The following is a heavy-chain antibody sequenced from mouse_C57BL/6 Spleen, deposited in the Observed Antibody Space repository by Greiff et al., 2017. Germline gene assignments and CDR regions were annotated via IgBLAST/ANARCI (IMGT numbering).Heavy chain of an antibody. CDR1: GYTFTDYN. J-gene: IGHJ2*01. CDR3: ARLVSYGSSYFDY. D-gene: IGHD1-1*01. V-gene: IGHV1-18*01. Sequence: VHVKQSGPELVKPGASVKIPCKASGYTFTDYNMDWVKQSHGKSLEWIGDINPNNGGTIYNQKFKGKATLTVDKSSSTAYMELRSLTSEDTAVYYCARLVSYGSSYFDYWGQGTTLTVSS. CDR2: INPNNGGT.